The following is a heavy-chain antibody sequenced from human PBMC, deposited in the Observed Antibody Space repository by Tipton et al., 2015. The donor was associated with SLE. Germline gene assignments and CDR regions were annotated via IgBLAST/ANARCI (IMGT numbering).Heavy chain of an antibody. J-gene: IGHJ4*01. CDR3: ARGAKERITLVRVRPYYFDY. D-gene: IGHD3-10*01. V-gene: IGHV4-4*07. Sequence: LRLSCSVSGGSISSYSWSWIRQPAGKGVEWIGRIYTSGTTDYSSSLKGRITISVDTSNNQLSLKLTSVTAADTAVYYCARGAKERITLVRVRPYYFDYWGQGSLVTVSS. CDR2: IYTSGTT. CDR1: GGSISSYS.